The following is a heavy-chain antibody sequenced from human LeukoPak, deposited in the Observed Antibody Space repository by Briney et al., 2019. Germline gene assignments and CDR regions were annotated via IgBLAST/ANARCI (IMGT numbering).Heavy chain of an antibody. V-gene: IGHV3-23*01. CDR2: ISGSGGST. D-gene: IGHD2-15*01. J-gene: IGHJ4*02. CDR1: GFTFSSYA. CDR3: AKSMTYCSGGSCYLRSSSYFDY. Sequence: GGSLRLSCAASGFTFSSYAMSWVRQAPGKGLEWVSAISGSGGSTYYADSVKGRFTISRDNSKNTLYLQMNSLRAEDTAVYYCAKSMTYCSGGSCYLRSSSYFDYWGQGILVTVSS.